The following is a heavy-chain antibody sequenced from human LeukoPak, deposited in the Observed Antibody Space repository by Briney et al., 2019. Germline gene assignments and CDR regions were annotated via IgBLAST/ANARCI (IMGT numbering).Heavy chain of an antibody. Sequence: GGSLRLSCAASGFTFSNHWMHWVRQAPGKGLGWVSRIILDGSSTSYADSVRGRFTISRDNARNTLYLQMNSLRAEDTAVYYCARGFYSGRFDSWGQGTLVTVSS. CDR1: GFTFSNHW. CDR2: IILDGSST. D-gene: IGHD1-26*01. J-gene: IGHJ4*02. CDR3: ARGFYSGRFDS. V-gene: IGHV3-74*01.